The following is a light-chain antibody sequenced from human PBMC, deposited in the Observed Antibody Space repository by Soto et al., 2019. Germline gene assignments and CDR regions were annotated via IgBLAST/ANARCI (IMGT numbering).Light chain of an antibody. CDR2: EVT. CDR1: NRDVGGYNY. Sequence: QSALAQPASVSGSPGQSITISCAGTNRDVGGYNYVSWYQQYPGKAPKLIIYEVTYRPSGVSNRFSGSKSGNTASLTISGLQAEAEDDYYCSSYSSSSALAVIFGGGTKVTVL. V-gene: IGLV2-14*01. J-gene: IGLJ2*01. CDR3: SSYSSSSALAVI.